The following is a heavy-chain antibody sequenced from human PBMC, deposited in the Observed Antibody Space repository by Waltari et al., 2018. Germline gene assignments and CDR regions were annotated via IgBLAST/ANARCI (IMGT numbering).Heavy chain of an antibody. V-gene: IGHV3-74*01. J-gene: IGHJ4*02. D-gene: IGHD5-18*01. CDR3: ASGIQLSSW. CDR2: IRSDGTGT. Sequence: EVLLVESGGGLVPPGGSLRLSCAASGFNFSTYWMHWVRQAPGKGLLWVSRIRSDGTGTDYADSVKGRFTISRDNAKNTLFLKMDSLRAEDTAVYYCASGIQLSSWGGQGTLVSVSS. CDR1: GFNFSTYW.